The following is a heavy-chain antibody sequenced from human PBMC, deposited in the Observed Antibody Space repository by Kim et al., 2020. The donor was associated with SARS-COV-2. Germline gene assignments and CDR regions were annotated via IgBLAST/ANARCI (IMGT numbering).Heavy chain of an antibody. V-gene: IGHV1-2*06. Sequence: ASVKFSCKPSGYTFNDHYMHWVRQAPGQGLEWMGRINPKSGDTDFAQKFQGRVTLTRDTSITTAYLEVTRLTSDDTAVYYCARGPVFWGQGTPVTVSS. CDR2: INPKSGDT. CDR3: ARGPVF. J-gene: IGHJ4*02. CDR1: GYTFNDHY.